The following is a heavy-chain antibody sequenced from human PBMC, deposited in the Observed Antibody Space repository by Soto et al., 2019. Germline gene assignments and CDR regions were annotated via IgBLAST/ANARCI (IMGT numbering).Heavy chain of an antibody. CDR2: ISYDGSNY. J-gene: IGHJ4*02. D-gene: IGHD2-15*01. Sequence: GGSLRLSCAASGFTFSSYGMHWVRQAPGKGLEWVAVISYDGSNYYYADSVKGRFTISRDNSKNTLYLQMNTLRAEDTAVYYCAKAWSWEVAATPGDYWGQGTLVTVSS. V-gene: IGHV3-30*18. CDR3: AKAWSWEVAATPGDY. CDR1: GFTFSSYG.